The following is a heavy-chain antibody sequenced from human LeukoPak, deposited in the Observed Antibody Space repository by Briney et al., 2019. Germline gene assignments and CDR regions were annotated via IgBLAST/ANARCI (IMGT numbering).Heavy chain of an antibody. V-gene: IGHV4-30-2*01. CDR1: SGSISSSGYS. D-gene: IGHD4-23*01. J-gene: IGHJ4*02. CDR2: IYHSGST. CDR3: ARGATTVVNPYYFDY. Sequence: SQTLSLTCAVSSGSISSSGYSWNWIRQPPGKGLEWIGYIYHSGSTYYNPSLKSRVTVSVDRSKNQFSLKLSSVTAADTAAYYCARGATTVVNPYYFDYWGQGTLVTVSS.